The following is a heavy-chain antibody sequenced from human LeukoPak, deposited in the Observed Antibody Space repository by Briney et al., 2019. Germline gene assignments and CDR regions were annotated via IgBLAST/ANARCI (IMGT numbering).Heavy chain of an antibody. V-gene: IGHV3-30*04. J-gene: IGHJ4*02. CDR3: ARTTEYYYDSSGYYLDY. Sequence: PGGSLRLSCAASGFTSSSYAMHWVRQAPGKGLEWVAVISYDGSNKYYADSVKGRFTISRDNSKNTLYLQMNSLRAEDTAVYYCARTTEYYYDSSGYYLDYWGQGTLVTVSS. CDR2: ISYDGSNK. CDR1: GFTSSSYA. D-gene: IGHD3-22*01.